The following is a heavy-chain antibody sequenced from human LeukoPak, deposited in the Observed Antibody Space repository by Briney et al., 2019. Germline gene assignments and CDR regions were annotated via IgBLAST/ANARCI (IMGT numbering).Heavy chain of an antibody. Sequence: PSETLSLTCTVSGGSISSYYWSWIRQPPGKELEWIGYIYYSGSTNYNPSLKSRVTISVDTSKNQFSLKLSSVTAADTAVYYCARTASYYYDSSGYYPANAFDIWGQGTMVTVSS. CDR3: ARTASYYYDSSGYYPANAFDI. CDR1: GGSISSYY. V-gene: IGHV4-59*01. CDR2: IYYSGST. J-gene: IGHJ3*02. D-gene: IGHD3-22*01.